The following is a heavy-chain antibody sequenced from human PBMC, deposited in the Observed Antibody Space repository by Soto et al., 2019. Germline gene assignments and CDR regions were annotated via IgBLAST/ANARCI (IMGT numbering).Heavy chain of an antibody. D-gene: IGHD4-17*01. V-gene: IGHV4-30-2*01. Sequence: SVTMSLTCAVAGGYISSGCYSWSWIRQPPGKGLEWIGYIYHSGSTYYNPSLKSRVTISVDRSKNQFSLKLSSVTAADTAVYYCASGLVTTLHYWGQGTLVTVSS. CDR1: GGYISSGCYS. CDR2: IYHSGST. J-gene: IGHJ4*02. CDR3: ASGLVTTLHY.